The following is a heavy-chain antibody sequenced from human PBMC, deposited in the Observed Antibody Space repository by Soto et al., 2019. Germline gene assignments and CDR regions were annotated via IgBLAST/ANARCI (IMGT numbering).Heavy chain of an antibody. CDR1: GFTFSSYA. D-gene: IGHD6-13*01. V-gene: IGHV3-23*01. CDR2: ISGSGGST. Sequence: PGGSLRLSCAASGFTFSSYALSWVRQAPGKGLEWVSAISGSGGSTYYADSMKGRFTISRDNSKNTLYLQMNSLRAEDTAVYYCAKPEYSSSWYRPYCFDYWGQGTLVTVS. J-gene: IGHJ4*02. CDR3: AKPEYSSSWYRPYCFDY.